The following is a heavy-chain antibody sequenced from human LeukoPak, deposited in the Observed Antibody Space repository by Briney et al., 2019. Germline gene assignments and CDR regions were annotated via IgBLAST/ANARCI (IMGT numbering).Heavy chain of an antibody. Sequence: SGGSLRLSCAASGFTVSGNYVSWLRQAPGKGLEWVSVVYSGVSTYYADSVKGRFTISRDSSKNTLYLQMDSLRAEDTAVYYCARDAYYDYVWGSYRRNYYYYYGMDVWGQGTTVTVSS. V-gene: IGHV3-53*01. CDR2: VYSGVST. CDR3: ARDAYYDYVWGSYRRNYYYYYGMDV. D-gene: IGHD3-16*02. J-gene: IGHJ6*02. CDR1: GFTVSGNY.